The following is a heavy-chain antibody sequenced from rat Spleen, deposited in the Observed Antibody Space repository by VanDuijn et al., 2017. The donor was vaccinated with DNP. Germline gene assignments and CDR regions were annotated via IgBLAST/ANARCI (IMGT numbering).Heavy chain of an antibody. CDR1: EFTFSNYY. D-gene: IGHD1-11*01. V-gene: IGHV5-25*01. J-gene: IGHJ2*01. CDR3: ATGWVFDY. Sequence: EVQLVESGGGLMQPGRSMKLSCTALEFTFSNYYMAWVRRAPTKGLEWVAAISPGGGITYYRDSVKGRFTISRDNAKRILFLEMDSLRSEDTATYYCATGWVFDYWGQGVMVTVSS. CDR2: ISPGGGIT.